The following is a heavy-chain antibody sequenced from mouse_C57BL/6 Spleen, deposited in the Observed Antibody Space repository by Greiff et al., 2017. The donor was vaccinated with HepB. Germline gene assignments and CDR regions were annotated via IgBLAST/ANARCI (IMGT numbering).Heavy chain of an antibody. J-gene: IGHJ4*01. CDR1: GYTFTSYW. D-gene: IGHD2-3*01. CDR3: ARLMVTPHAMDY. CDR2: IDPSDSET. Sequence: QVQLQQPGAELVRPGSSVKLSCKASGYTFTSYWMHWVKQRPIQGLEWIGNIDPSDSETHYNQKFKDKATLTVDKSSSTAYMQLSSLTSEDSAVYYGARLMVTPHAMDYWGQGTSVTVSS. V-gene: IGHV1-52*01.